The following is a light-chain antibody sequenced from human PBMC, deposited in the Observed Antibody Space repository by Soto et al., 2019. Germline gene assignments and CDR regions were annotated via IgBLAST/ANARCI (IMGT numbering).Light chain of an antibody. CDR3: QRP. V-gene: IGKV1-5*01. J-gene: IGKJ4*01. CDR1: QSLSSW. CDR2: DAS. Sequence: DIQMTQSPSTLAASVGDRVTITCRASQSLSSWLAWNKQKPGKAPKVLIYDASSLESGVPSRFSGRGSGTEFTLTISSLRPDDFATDFCQRPFGGGTKVEIK.